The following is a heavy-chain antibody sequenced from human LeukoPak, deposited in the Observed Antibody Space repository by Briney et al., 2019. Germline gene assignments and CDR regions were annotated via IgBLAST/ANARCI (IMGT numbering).Heavy chain of an antibody. D-gene: IGHD1-7*01. Sequence: PGGSLRLSCAASGFTFSSYAIHWVRQAPGKGLEYVSVISSNGGTTYYGNSVKGRFTISRDNSKNTVYLQMGSLRAEDTAVYYCAKDSTTDYWGQGTLVTVSS. V-gene: IGHV3-64*01. CDR2: ISSNGGTT. J-gene: IGHJ4*02. CDR3: AKDSTTDY. CDR1: GFTFSSYA.